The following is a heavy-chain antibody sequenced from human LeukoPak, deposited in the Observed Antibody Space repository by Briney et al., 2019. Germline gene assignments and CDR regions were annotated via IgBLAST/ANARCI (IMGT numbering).Heavy chain of an antibody. J-gene: IGHJ4*02. CDR1: GFTFSSYA. Sequence: GGSLRLSCAASGFTFSSYAMSWVRRAPGKGLEWVSAISGSGGSTYYADSVKGRFTISRDNSKNTLYLQMNSLRAEDTAVYYCAKHSLVGSGSSSFDYWGQGTLVTVSS. D-gene: IGHD3-10*01. CDR2: ISGSGGST. V-gene: IGHV3-23*01. CDR3: AKHSLVGSGSSSFDY.